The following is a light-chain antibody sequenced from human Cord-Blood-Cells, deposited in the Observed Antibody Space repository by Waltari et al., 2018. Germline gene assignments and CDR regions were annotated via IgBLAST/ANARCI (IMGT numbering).Light chain of an antibody. V-gene: IGKV3-15*01. CDR2: GAP. Sequence: EIVITQSPATLSVSPGERATLSCRASQSVSSNLAWYQQKPGQAPRLLIYGAPTRATGIPARFSGSGSGTEFTLTISSLQSEDFAVYYCQQYNNWPRGTFGQGTKVEIK. CDR3: QQYNNWPRGT. CDR1: QSVSSN. J-gene: IGKJ1*01.